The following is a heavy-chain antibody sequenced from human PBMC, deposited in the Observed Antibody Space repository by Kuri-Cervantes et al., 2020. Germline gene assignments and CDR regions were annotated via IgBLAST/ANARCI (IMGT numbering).Heavy chain of an antibody. CDR1: GFTFSSYA. D-gene: IGHD6-13*01. V-gene: IGHV3-66*02. CDR2: IYSGGST. Sequence: GESLKISCAASGFTFSSYAMSWVRQAPGKGLEWVSVIYSGGSTYYADSVKGRFTISRDNSKNTLYLQMNSLRAGDTAVYYCARSNIAAAGTNFDYWGQGTLVTVSS. J-gene: IGHJ4*02. CDR3: ARSNIAAAGTNFDY.